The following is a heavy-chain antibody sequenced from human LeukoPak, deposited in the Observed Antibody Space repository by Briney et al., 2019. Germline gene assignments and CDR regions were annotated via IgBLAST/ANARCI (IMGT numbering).Heavy chain of an antibody. CDR3: AKVYYYDSSGYSDY. V-gene: IGHV3-23*01. CDR2: ISGSGGST. Sequence: GGSLRLSCAATGFTFSIYDMSWVRQAPGKGLEWVSTISGSGGSTYYADSVKGRFTISRDNSKNTLYLQMNSLRAEDTAVYYCAKVYYYDSSGYSDYWGRGTLVTVSS. CDR1: GFTFSIYD. D-gene: IGHD3-22*01. J-gene: IGHJ4*02.